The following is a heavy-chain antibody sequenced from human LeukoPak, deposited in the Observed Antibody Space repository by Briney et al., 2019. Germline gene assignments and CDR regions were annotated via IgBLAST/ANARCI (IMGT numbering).Heavy chain of an antibody. Sequence: PSETLSLTCTVSGGPISSSSHFGGWIRQPPGKGLEWIGAVFHSGITSYNPSLRSRVTISVDTSKNQFSLNLTSVTAADTAVYYCARQGITLIRGVKQYYFDYWGPGALVTVSS. J-gene: IGHJ4*02. CDR3: ARQGITLIRGVKQYYFDY. D-gene: IGHD3-10*01. CDR1: GGPISSSSHF. CDR2: VFHSGIT. V-gene: IGHV4-39*01.